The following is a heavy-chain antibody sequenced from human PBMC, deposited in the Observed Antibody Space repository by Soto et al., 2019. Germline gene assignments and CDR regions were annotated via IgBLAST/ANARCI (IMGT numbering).Heavy chain of an antibody. J-gene: IGHJ6*02. CDR2: VSGSGGST. V-gene: IGHV3-23*01. D-gene: IGHD1-1*01. CDR3: AKAGHQSVRAGYYYYGMDV. CDR1: GFTFSSYA. Sequence: PGGSLRLSCAVSGFTFSSYAMSWVRQAPGKGLEWVSGVSGSGGSTYYADSVKGRFTISRDNPKNTVYLQMNSLGAEDTAVYYCAKAGHQSVRAGYYYYGMDVWGQGTTVTVSS.